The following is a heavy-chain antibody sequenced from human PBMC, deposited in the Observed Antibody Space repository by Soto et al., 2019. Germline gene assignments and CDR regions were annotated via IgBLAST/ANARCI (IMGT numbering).Heavy chain of an antibody. CDR1: CDSINNYY. Sequence: PSETLSLTCTVSCDSINNYYWTWIRQPPGKGLEWIGYVYDSGSTSYNPSLKSRLTISVDTSKNQFSLKLKSVTAADTAVYYCARGTKYYYQGMDVWGQGTTVTVSS. V-gene: IGHV4-59*01. CDR3: ARGTKYYYQGMDV. CDR2: VYDSGST. J-gene: IGHJ6*02.